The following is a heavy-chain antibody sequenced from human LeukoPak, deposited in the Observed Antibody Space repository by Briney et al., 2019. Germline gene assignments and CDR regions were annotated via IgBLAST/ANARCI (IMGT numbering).Heavy chain of an antibody. Sequence: GGSLRLSCAASGFTFSSYSMNWVRQAPGKGLEWVSYISSSSSTIYYADSVKGRFTISRDNAKNSLYLQMNSLRAEDTAVYYCARAPKYSSSLLGYWGQGTLVTVSS. V-gene: IGHV3-48*01. CDR2: ISSSSSTI. CDR3: ARAPKYSSSLLGY. D-gene: IGHD6-6*01. J-gene: IGHJ4*02. CDR1: GFTFSSYS.